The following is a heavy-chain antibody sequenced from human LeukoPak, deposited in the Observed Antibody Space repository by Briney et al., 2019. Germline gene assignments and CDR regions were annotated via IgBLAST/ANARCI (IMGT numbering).Heavy chain of an antibody. CDR1: GGTSSSYA. V-gene: IGHV1-69*05. CDR2: IIPIFGTA. J-gene: IGHJ5*02. D-gene: IGHD6-13*01. Sequence: GASVKVSCKASGGTSSSYAISWVRQAPGQGLEWMGGIIPIFGTANYAQKFQGRVTITTDESTSTAYMELSSLRSEDTAVYYCARAKRIAAAGIGWFDPWGQGTLVTVSS. CDR3: ARAKRIAAAGIGWFDP.